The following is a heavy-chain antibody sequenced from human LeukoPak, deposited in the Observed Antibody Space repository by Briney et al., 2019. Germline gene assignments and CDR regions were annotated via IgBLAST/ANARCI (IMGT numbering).Heavy chain of an antibody. V-gene: IGHV4-59*08. J-gene: IGHJ5*02. CDR3: AGQVCSGGSCFENWFDP. Sequence: SETLSLTCTVSGGSISSYYWSWIRQPPGKGLEWIGYIYYSGSTNYNPSLKSRVTISVDTSKNQFSLKLSSVTAADTAVYYCAGQVCSGGSCFENWFDPWGQGTLVTVSS. CDR1: GGSISSYY. CDR2: IYYSGST. D-gene: IGHD2-15*01.